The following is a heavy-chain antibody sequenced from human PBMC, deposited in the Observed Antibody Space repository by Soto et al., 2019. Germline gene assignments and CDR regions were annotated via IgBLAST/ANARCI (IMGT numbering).Heavy chain of an antibody. D-gene: IGHD6-19*01. V-gene: IGHV3-23*01. J-gene: IGHJ4*02. Sequence: EVQLLESGGGLVQPGGSLRLSCAASGFIFGSYAMSWVRQAPGKGLEWVSGISASGGRTYYADSVKGRFTISKDHSKNTLYLQMNSLKTEDTAVYYCTTGQRAVAGMLYGYWGQGTLVTVSS. CDR3: TTGQRAVAGMLYGY. CDR1: GFIFGSYA. CDR2: ISASGGRT.